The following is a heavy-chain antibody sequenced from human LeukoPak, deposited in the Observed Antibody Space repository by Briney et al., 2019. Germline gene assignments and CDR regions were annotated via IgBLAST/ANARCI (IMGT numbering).Heavy chain of an antibody. V-gene: IGHV3-48*03. CDR1: GFAFSSYE. CDR2: ISSSGSTI. J-gene: IGHJ4*02. CDR3: ARGGLTGYYNGLDY. Sequence: GGSLRLSCAACGFAFSSYEMNWVRQAPGKGLEGVSYISSSGSTIYYADSVKGRFTISRDNAKNSLYLQMNSLRAEDTAVYYCARGGLTGYYNGLDYWGQGTLVTVSS. D-gene: IGHD3-9*01.